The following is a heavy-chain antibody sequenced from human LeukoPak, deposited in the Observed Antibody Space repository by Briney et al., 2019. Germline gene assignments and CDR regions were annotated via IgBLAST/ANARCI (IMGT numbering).Heavy chain of an antibody. V-gene: IGHV4-4*09. D-gene: IGHD6-13*01. CDR1: GGSISSDY. CDR3: ARSSGYTSNWPPLDY. J-gene: IGHJ4*02. Sequence: PSETLSLTCTVSGGSISSDYWNWIRQPPGKGLEWIGYIYTSGSTNYNPSLKSRVTISVDTSKNQFSLKLSSVTAADPAVYFCARSSGYTSNWPPLDYWGQGTLVTVSS. CDR2: IYTSGST.